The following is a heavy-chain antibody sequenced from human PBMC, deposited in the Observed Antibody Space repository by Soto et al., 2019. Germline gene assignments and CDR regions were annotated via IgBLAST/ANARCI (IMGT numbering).Heavy chain of an antibody. CDR1: GGSISSGCYF. CDR2: IYYSGST. J-gene: IGHJ6*02. V-gene: IGHV4-31*02. CDR3: AREGAAPYYYYGMDV. Sequence: SETQSLTSSVSGGSISSGCYFWSWIRQHPGKGLEWIGFIYYSGSTYYNPSLKSRVTISVDTSKNQFSLKLSSVTAADTAVYYCAREGAAPYYYYGMDVWGQGTTVTSP. D-gene: IGHD6-6*01.